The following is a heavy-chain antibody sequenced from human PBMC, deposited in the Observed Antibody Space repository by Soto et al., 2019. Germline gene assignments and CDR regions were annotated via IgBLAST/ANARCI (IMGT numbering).Heavy chain of an antibody. CDR2: INHSGST. J-gene: IGHJ6*03. CDR1: GGSFSGYY. D-gene: IGHD4-4*01. Sequence: PSETLSLTCAVYGGSFSGYYWSWIRQPPGKGLEWIGEINHSGSTNYNPSLKSRVTISVDTSKNQFSLKLSSVTAADTAVYYCARSNAKPNRGFHYYYYMDVWGKGTTVTVSS. V-gene: IGHV4-34*01. CDR3: ARSNAKPNRGFHYYYYMDV.